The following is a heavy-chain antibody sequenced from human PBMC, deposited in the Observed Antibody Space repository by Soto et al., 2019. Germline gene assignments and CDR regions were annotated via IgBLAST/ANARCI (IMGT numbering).Heavy chain of an antibody. CDR2: ISGGGGST. CDR3: AKGFIVVVTVIRPDDSFDV. D-gene: IGHD2-21*02. J-gene: IGHJ3*01. V-gene: IGHV3-23*01. Sequence: EVQLLESGGGLVQPGGSLRLSCAASGFTFGNYGMNWVRQAPGKGLEWVSGISGGGGSTYYADSVKGWFTISRDPSKNTVFLEMNSLRAEDTAVYYCAKGFIVVVTVIRPDDSFDVWGQGTLVTVSS. CDR1: GFTFGNYG.